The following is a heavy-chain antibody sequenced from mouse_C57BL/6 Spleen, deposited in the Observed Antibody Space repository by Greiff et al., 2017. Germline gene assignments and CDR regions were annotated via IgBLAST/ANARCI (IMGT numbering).Heavy chain of an antibody. CDR3: AHITTVVDYYAMDY. J-gene: IGHJ4*01. CDR2: IDPEDGET. D-gene: IGHD1-1*01. CDR1: GFNIKDYY. V-gene: IGHV14-2*01. Sequence: VQLKQSGAELVKPGASVKLSCTASGFNIKDYYMHWVKQRTEQGLEWIGRIDPEDGETKYAPKFQGKATITADTSSNTAYLQLRSLNSEDTAVYYCAHITTVVDYYAMDYWGQGTSVTVSS.